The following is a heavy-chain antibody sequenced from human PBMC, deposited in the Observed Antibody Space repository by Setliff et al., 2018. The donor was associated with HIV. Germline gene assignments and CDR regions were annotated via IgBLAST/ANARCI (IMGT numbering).Heavy chain of an antibody. D-gene: IGHD3-3*01. CDR2: INTDSGTP. CDR3: ARGDYDFWSGYERDWLDP. V-gene: IGHV7-4-1*02. Sequence: ASVKVSCKASADTFTNCLINWVRQAPGQGLEWMGWINTDSGTPTYAQAFTGRFVFSLDTSVSTAFLQITSLKADDTAVYYCARGDYDFWSGYERDWLDPWGQGTLVTVSS. J-gene: IGHJ5*02. CDR1: ADTFTNCL.